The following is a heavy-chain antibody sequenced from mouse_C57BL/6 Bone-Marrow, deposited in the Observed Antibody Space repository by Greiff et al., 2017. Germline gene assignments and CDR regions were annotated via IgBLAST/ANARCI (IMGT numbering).Heavy chain of an antibody. CDR1: GYTFTSYW. CDR2: IHPNSGST. Sequence: QVQLQQSGAELVKPGASVKLSCKASGYTFTSYWMHWVKQRPGQGLEWIGLIHPNSGSTNYNEKFKSKATLTVDKSSSTAYMQLSSLTSKDAAVYYYARSSSSAYWGQGTLVTVSA. D-gene: IGHD3-2*02. J-gene: IGHJ3*01. CDR3: ARSSSSAY. V-gene: IGHV1-64*01.